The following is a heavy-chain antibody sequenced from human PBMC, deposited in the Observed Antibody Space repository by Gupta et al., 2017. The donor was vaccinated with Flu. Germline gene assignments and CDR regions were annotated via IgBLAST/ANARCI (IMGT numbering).Heavy chain of an antibody. CDR3: ARVGYCSTTSCYEPFDS. V-gene: IGHV1-2*06. CDR2: INPNSGGT. Sequence: IHWVRQAPGQGLEWMGRINPNSGGTKYAQKFQGRVSMTTDTSIATAYMELSSLRSDDTAVYYCARVGYCSTTSCYEPFDSWGQGTLLNVSS. J-gene: IGHJ4*02. D-gene: IGHD2-2*01.